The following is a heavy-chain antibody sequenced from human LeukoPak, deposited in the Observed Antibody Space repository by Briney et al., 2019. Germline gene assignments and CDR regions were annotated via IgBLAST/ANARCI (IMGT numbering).Heavy chain of an antibody. Sequence: TSETLSLTCTVSGGSISSGSYFWVWIRQPPGKGLEWIGTIYNTGTTYYNPSLKSRVTISVDTSKNQFSLKLSSVTAADTAVYFCARDIVAAPYYHHYHMDVWGKGTTVTVSS. J-gene: IGHJ6*03. CDR3: ARDIVAAPYYHHYHMDV. CDR1: GGSISSGSYF. CDR2: IYNTGTT. V-gene: IGHV4-39*07. D-gene: IGHD6-13*01.